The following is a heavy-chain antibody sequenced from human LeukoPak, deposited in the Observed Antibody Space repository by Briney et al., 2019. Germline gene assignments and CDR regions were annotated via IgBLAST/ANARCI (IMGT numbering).Heavy chain of an antibody. CDR1: GFTFSTFA. D-gene: IGHD2-8*02. Sequence: GGSLRLPCAASGFTFSTFAMIWVRQPPGKGLEWVSSIFPSGGEIHYADSVRGRFTISRDNSKSTLSLQMDSLRAEDTAIYYCATYRQVLLPFESWGQGTLVTVSS. J-gene: IGHJ4*02. CDR2: IFPSGGEI. V-gene: IGHV3-23*01. CDR3: ATYRQVLLPFES.